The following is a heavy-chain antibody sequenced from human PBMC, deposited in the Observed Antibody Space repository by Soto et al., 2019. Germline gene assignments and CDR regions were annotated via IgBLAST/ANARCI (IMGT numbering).Heavy chain of an antibody. CDR2: IKQDGSEK. V-gene: IGHV3-7*01. J-gene: IGHJ4*02. CDR1: GFTFSSYW. CDR3: ARGREGRVVVVVAYFDY. Sequence: GGSLRLSCAASGFTFSSYWMSWVRQAQGKGLEWVANIKQDGSEKYYVDSVKGRFTISRDNAKNSLYLQMNSLRAEDTAVYYCARGREGRVVVVVAYFDYWGQGTLVTVSS. D-gene: IGHD2-15*01.